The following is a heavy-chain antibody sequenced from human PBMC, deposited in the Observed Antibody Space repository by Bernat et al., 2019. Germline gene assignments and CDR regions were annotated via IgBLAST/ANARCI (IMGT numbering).Heavy chain of an antibody. V-gene: IGHV3-66*01. J-gene: IGHJ6*03. CDR1: GFTVSNSY. CDR2: IHGGGYT. D-gene: IGHD2-2*01. Sequence: EVQLVESGGGLVQPGGSLRLSCAASGFTVSNSYMTWIRQAPGKGLEWVSVIHGGGYTYYADSVKGRFTISRDNAKNSLYLQMNSLRAEDTAVYYCARVGMAVPANMDVWGKGTTVTVSS. CDR3: ARVGMAVPANMDV.